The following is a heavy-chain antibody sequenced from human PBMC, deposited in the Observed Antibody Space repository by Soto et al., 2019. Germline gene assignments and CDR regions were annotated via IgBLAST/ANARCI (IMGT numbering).Heavy chain of an antibody. Sequence: QVQLVESGGGVVQPGRSLRLSCAASGFTFSSYGMHWVRQAPGKGREWVAVIWYDGSKKYYADSVKGRFTISRDNSKNTLDLQRNGLRAEGTAVYYCARDGGCRDGYTVGCNWFDPWGQGTLVTVSS. CDR2: IWYDGSKK. CDR1: GFTFSSYG. CDR3: ARDGGCRDGYTVGCNWFDP. D-gene: IGHD5-12*01. V-gene: IGHV3-33*01. J-gene: IGHJ5*02.